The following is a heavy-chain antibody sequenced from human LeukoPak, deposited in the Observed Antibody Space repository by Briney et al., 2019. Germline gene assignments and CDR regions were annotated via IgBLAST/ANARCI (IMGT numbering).Heavy chain of an antibody. CDR3: ATIKRGNIYGYFDC. CDR1: GGSMNSHY. CDR2: MLDTVTT. D-gene: IGHD5-18*01. J-gene: IGHJ4*02. V-gene: IGHV4-59*11. Sequence: SETLSLTCTVSGGSMNSHYWSWIRQPPGKGLEWIGYMLDTVTTKDNPSLKSRFTLSADTSKNQFSLRLTSVTAADTAVYYCATIKRGNIYGYFDCWGQGILVTVSS.